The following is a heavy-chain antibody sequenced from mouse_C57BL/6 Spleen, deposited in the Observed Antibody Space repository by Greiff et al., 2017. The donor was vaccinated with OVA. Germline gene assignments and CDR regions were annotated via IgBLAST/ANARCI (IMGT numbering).Heavy chain of an antibody. CDR3: ARSYYGSSHYYAMDY. CDR1: GYTFTIYW. D-gene: IGHD1-1*01. CDR2: IDPSDSYT. V-gene: IGHV1-69*01. J-gene: IGHJ4*01. Sequence: QVQLQQPGAELVMPGASVKLSCKASGYTFTIYWMHWVKQRPGQGLEWIGEIDPSDSYTNYNQKFKGKSTLTVDKSSSTAYMQLSSLTSEDSAVYYCARSYYGSSHYYAMDYWGQGTSFTVSS.